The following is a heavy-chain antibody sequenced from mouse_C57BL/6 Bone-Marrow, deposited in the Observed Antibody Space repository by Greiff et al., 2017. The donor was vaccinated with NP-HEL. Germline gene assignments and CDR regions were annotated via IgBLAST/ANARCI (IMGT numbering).Heavy chain of an antibody. CDR1: GYAFSSYW. V-gene: IGHV1-80*01. CDR2: IYPGDGDT. D-gene: IGHD2-3*01. Sequence: VQLQQSGAELVKPGASVKISCKASGYAFSSYWMNWVKQRPGKGLEWIGQIYPGDGDTNYNGKFKGKATLTADKSSSTAYMQLSSLTSEDSAVYFCARGWLLPSWFAYWGQGTLVTVSA. J-gene: IGHJ3*01. CDR3: ARGWLLPSWFAY.